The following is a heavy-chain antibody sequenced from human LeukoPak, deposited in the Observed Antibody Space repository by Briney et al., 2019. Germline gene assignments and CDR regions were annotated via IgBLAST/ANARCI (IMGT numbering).Heavy chain of an antibody. Sequence: ASVKVPCKASGYTFTSYGISWVRQAPGQGLEWMGWISAYNGNTNYAQRLQGRVTMTTDTSTSTAYMELRSLRSDDMAVYYCARVYGSGSYVEAFDIWGQGTMVTVSS. V-gene: IGHV1-18*03. D-gene: IGHD3-10*01. CDR1: GYTFTSYG. CDR3: ARVYGSGSYVEAFDI. CDR2: ISAYNGNT. J-gene: IGHJ3*02.